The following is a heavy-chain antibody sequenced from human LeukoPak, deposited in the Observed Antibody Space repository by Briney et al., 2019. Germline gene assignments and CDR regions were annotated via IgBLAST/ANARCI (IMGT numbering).Heavy chain of an antibody. CDR2: ISGSGGST. Sequence: GGSLRLSCAASGFTFSSYAMSWVRQAPGKGLEWVSAISGSGGSTYYADSVKGRFTISRDNSKNTLYLQMNSLRAEDTAVYYCAKDPHQYYYDSSGYSGLAPFDYWGQGTLVTVSS. J-gene: IGHJ4*02. CDR1: GFTFSSYA. D-gene: IGHD3-22*01. V-gene: IGHV3-23*01. CDR3: AKDPHQYYYDSSGYSGLAPFDY.